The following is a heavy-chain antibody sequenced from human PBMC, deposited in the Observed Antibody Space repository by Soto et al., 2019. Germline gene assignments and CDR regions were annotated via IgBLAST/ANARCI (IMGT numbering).Heavy chain of an antibody. CDR3: ARGGCGGDCYSHDAFDI. D-gene: IGHD2-21*02. V-gene: IGHV3-33*01. CDR2: IWYDGSNK. J-gene: IGHJ3*02. Sequence: QVQLVESGGGVVQPGRSLRLSCAASGFTFSSYGMHWVRQAPGKGLEWVAVIWYDGSNKYYADSVKGRFTISRDNSKNTLDLQMNSLRAEDTAVYYCARGGCGGDCYSHDAFDIWGQGTMVTVSS. CDR1: GFTFSSYG.